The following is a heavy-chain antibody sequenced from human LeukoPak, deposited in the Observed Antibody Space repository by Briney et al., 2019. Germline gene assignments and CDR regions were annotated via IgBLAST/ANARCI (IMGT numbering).Heavy chain of an antibody. V-gene: IGHV4-34*01. CDR1: GGSFSGYY. CDR2: INHSGST. CDR3: ARGGRGRRGFDY. Sequence: SETLSLTCAVYGGSFSGYYWSWIRQPPGKGLEWIGEINHSGSTNYNPSLKSRVTISVDTSKNQFSLKLSSVTAADTAVYYCARGGRGRRGFDYWGQGTLVTVSS. D-gene: IGHD5-12*01. J-gene: IGHJ4*02.